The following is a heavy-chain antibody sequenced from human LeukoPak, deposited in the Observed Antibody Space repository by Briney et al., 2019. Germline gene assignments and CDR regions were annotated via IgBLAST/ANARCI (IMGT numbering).Heavy chain of an antibody. J-gene: IGHJ6*02. Sequence: GASVKVSCKASGYTFTSYGISWVRQAPGQGLEWMGWISAYNGNTNYALKLQGRVTMTTDTSTSTAYMELRSLRSDDTAVYYCARDITLTTLRVNDYYYYGMDVWGQGTTVTVSS. V-gene: IGHV1-18*01. CDR2: ISAYNGNT. CDR3: ARDITLTTLRVNDYYYYGMDV. D-gene: IGHD4-17*01. CDR1: GYTFTSYG.